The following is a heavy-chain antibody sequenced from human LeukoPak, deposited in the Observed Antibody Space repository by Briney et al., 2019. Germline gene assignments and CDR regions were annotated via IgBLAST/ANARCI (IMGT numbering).Heavy chain of an antibody. D-gene: IGHD3-10*01. CDR3: ASRAPYYYRPRIDY. CDR1: GFTFSSYA. V-gene: IGHV3-23*01. CDR2: ISGGGGST. Sequence: GGSLRLSCAASGFTFSSYAMSWVRQAPGKGLEWVSAISGGGGSTYYADSVKGRFTISRDNSKNTLYLQMNSLRAEDTAVYYCASRAPYYYRPRIDYWGQGTLVTVSS. J-gene: IGHJ4*02.